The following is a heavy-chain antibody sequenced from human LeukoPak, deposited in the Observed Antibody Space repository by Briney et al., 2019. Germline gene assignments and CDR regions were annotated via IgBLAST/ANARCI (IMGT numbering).Heavy chain of an antibody. CDR3: ARLHYYDSSGNPRYYFDY. CDR1: GGSISSSSYY. D-gene: IGHD3-22*01. CDR2: IYYSGST. J-gene: IGHJ4*02. Sequence: SETLSLTCTVSGGSISSSSYYWGWIRQPPGKGLEWIGSIYYSGSTHYNPALKSRVTISVDTSKNQFSLKLSSVTAADKAVYYCARLHYYDSSGNPRYYFDYWGQGTLVTVSP. V-gene: IGHV4-39*01.